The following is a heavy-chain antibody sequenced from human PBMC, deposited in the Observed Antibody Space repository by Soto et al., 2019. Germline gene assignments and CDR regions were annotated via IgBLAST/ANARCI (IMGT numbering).Heavy chain of an antibody. D-gene: IGHD6-13*01. Sequence: ASVKVSCKASGGTFSSYAISWLRQAPGQGLEWMGGIIPIFGTANYAQKFQGRVTITADESTSTAYMELSSLRSEDTAVYYCAREPSVSSSWHDAFDIWGQGTMVTVSS. CDR2: IIPIFGTA. CDR1: GGTFSSYA. V-gene: IGHV1-69*13. CDR3: AREPSVSSSWHDAFDI. J-gene: IGHJ3*02.